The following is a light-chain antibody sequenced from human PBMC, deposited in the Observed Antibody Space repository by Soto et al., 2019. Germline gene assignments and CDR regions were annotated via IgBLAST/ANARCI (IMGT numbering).Light chain of an antibody. Sequence: IVMTQSPGSLAVSLGEGATINCRSSQSVLHSSYKNNYLAWYQQKPGQPPKLLIYWASTRESGVPDRFSGSGSGTDFTLTISSLQAEDVAVYYCQQYYSTPPTCGGGTKVEIK. CDR3: QQYYSTPPT. CDR2: WAS. J-gene: IGKJ4*01. V-gene: IGKV4-1*01. CDR1: QSVLHSSYKNNY.